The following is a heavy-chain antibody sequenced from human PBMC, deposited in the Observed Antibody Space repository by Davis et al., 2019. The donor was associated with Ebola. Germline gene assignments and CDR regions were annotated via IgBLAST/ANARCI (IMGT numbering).Heavy chain of an antibody. CDR1: GFTFNNFW. CDR2: IKGDGIAT. Sequence: GESLKISCAASGFTFNNFWMHWVRQVPGKGLVWVARIKGDGIATDYADSVKGRFTISRDNAKNTLYLQMNSLRAEDTAVYYCARSSIAARPGYYYGMDVWGQGTTVTVSS. D-gene: IGHD6-6*01. V-gene: IGHV3-74*01. J-gene: IGHJ6*02. CDR3: ARSSIAARPGYYYGMDV.